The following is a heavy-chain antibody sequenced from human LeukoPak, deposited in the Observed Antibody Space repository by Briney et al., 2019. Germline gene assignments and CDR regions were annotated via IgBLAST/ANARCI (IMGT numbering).Heavy chain of an antibody. Sequence: GGSLRLSCAASGFTFSDHDMDWVRQAPGKGLEWVGRARNKDNSYTTEYAASVKGRFTISRDDSKNSLYLQMNSLKTEDTAVYYCARAIVAAPGVDYWGQGTLVTVSS. CDR3: ARAIVAAPGVDY. CDR2: ARNKDNSYTT. V-gene: IGHV3-72*01. J-gene: IGHJ4*02. CDR1: GFTFSDHD. D-gene: IGHD2-21*01.